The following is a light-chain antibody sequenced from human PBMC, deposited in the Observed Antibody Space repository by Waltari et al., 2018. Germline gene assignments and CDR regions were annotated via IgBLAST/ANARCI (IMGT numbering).Light chain of an antibody. J-gene: IGKJ3*01. V-gene: IGKV3-20*01. Sequence: EIVLTQSPGTLSLSPGERATLSCRASQRVSSSYLAWYQQKPGQAPRLLIYGASRRATGIPDRFSGSGSGTDFTLTISRLEPEDLAVYYCQQYGSSPRTFGPGTKVDIK. CDR3: QQYGSSPRT. CDR2: GAS. CDR1: QRVSSSY.